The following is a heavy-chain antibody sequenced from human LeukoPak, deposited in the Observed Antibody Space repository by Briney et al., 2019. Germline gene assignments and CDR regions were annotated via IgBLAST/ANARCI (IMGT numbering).Heavy chain of an antibody. V-gene: IGHV1-2*02. CDR1: GYTFTGYY. CDR3: ARLWTTVTPGDY. CDR2: INPNSGGT. D-gene: IGHD4-17*01. J-gene: IGHJ4*02. Sequence: ASVNVSCKASGYTFTGYYMHWVRQAPGQGLEWMGWINPNSGGTNYAQKFQGRVTMTRDTSISTAYMELSRLRSDDTAVYYCARLWTTVTPGDYWGQGTLVTVSS.